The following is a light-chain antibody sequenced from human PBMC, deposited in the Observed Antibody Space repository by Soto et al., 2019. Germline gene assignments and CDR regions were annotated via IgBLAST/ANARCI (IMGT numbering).Light chain of an antibody. CDR2: GAS. Sequence: EIGLTQSPGTLSLSPGERATLSCRASHSVSSSSLAWYQQKPGQAPRLLIYGASSRATGIPDRFSGSGSGTDFTLTISRLEPEDFAVYYCQQYGSSPPITFGQGTRLEIK. CDR3: QQYGSSPPIT. CDR1: HSVSSSS. V-gene: IGKV3-20*01. J-gene: IGKJ5*01.